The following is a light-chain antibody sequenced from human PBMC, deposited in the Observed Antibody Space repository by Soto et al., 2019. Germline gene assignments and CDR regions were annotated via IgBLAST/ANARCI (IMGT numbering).Light chain of an antibody. CDR2: GAS. V-gene: IGKV3-15*01. CDR3: KPYNVGKPWP. J-gene: IGKJ1*01. CDR1: QTVSSN. Sequence: DILMTQSPATLSVSPGERATLSCRASQTVSSNLAWYQQKLGQAPRLLIYGASTRATGVPARFSGSGSGTEFTLTISSLQSEYVSVYYCKPYNVGKPWPFGQGTKWDIK.